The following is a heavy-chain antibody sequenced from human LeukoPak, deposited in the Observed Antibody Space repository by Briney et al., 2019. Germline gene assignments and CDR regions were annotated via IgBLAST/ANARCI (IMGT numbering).Heavy chain of an antibody. CDR3: ATLISGWSLY. D-gene: IGHD6-19*01. J-gene: IGHJ4*02. Sequence: PGGSLRLSCAASGSGFTFNNYWMYWVRQAPGKGLVWVSRINADGSTTSYADSVRGRFTISRDNAKNTLHLQMNSLRAEDTAVYYCATLISGWSLYWGQGTLVTVSS. V-gene: IGHV3-74*01. CDR2: INADGSTT. CDR1: GSGFTFNNYW.